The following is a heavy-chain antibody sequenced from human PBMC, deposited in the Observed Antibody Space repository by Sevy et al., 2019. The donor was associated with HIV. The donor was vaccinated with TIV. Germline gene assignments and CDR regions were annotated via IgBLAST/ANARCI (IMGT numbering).Heavy chain of an antibody. D-gene: IGHD1-26*01. J-gene: IGHJ3*02. V-gene: IGHV5-51*01. CDR1: GYSFTSYW. CDR2: IYPGDSDT. Sequence: GESLKISCKGSGYSFTSYWIGWVRQMPGKGLEWMGIIYPGDSDTRYSPSFQGQVTISADKSISTAYLQWSSLKASDTAMYYCAAVRRPVLAGPSGAFAIWGQGTMVTVSS. CDR3: AAVRRPVLAGPSGAFAI.